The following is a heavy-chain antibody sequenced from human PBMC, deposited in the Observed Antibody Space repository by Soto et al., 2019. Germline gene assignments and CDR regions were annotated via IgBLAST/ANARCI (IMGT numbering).Heavy chain of an antibody. Sequence: GSLRLSCAVSGFICSSYDMSWVRQAPGKGLEWVSTILVGGSTHYEDSVKGRFTISGDTSKNTVYLQMNSLTAGDTAFYYCAKATATSGGAFEIYGQGTMVTVSS. V-gene: IGHV3-23*01. CDR3: AKATATSGGAFEI. D-gene: IGHD1-1*01. J-gene: IGHJ3*02. CDR1: GFICSSYD. CDR2: ILVGGST.